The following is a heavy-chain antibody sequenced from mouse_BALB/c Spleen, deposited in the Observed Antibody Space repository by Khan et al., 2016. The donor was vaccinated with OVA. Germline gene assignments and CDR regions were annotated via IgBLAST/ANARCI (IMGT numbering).Heavy chain of an antibody. CDR3: ARRGLRWDFDY. J-gene: IGHJ2*01. Sequence: QVQLQQSGAELAKPGASVKMFCKASGYTLINYWIIWGKQRPGQGSELIGYLNSSIGDTENNQNFKEKATLTADKSSRTSYMQLSSLTSEDSAVYYCARRGLRWDFDYWGQGTTLTVSS. CDR1: GYTLINYW. D-gene: IGHD1-1*02. CDR2: LNSSIGDT. V-gene: IGHV1-7*01.